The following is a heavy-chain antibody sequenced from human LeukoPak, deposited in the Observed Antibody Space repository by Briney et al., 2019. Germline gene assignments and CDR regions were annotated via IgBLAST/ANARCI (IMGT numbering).Heavy chain of an antibody. CDR3: ARGRRELKYGPDY. D-gene: IGHD3-10*01. CDR2: IYYSGST. V-gene: IGHV4-30-4*01. J-gene: IGHJ4*02. CDR1: GGSISSGDYY. Sequence: SQTLSLTCTVSGGSISSGDYYWSWIRQPPGKGLEWIGYIYYSGSTYYNPSLKSRVTISVDTSKNQFSLKLSSVTAADTAVYYCARGRRELKYGPDYWGQGTLVTVSS.